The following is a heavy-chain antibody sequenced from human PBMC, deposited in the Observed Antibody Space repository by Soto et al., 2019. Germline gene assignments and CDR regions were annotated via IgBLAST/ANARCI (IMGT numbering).Heavy chain of an antibody. CDR3: ARGGRYDYVWGSYRQDGIDY. Sequence: QVQLQESGPGLVKPSQTLSLTCTVSGGPISSGGYYWSWIRQHPGKGLEWIGYIYYSGSTYYNPSLKSRVTISVDTSKNQFSLKLSSVTAADTAVYYCARGGRYDYVWGSYRQDGIDYWGQGTLVTVSS. V-gene: IGHV4-31*03. CDR2: IYYSGST. D-gene: IGHD3-16*02. CDR1: GGPISSGGYY. J-gene: IGHJ4*02.